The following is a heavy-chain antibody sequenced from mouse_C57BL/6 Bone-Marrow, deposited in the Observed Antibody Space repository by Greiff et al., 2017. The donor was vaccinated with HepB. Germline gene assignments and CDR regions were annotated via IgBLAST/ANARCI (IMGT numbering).Heavy chain of an antibody. CDR3: ARGYFDH. J-gene: IGHJ2*01. Sequence: VQLQQSGPELVKPGASVKISCKASGYSFTGYYMNWVKQSPEKSLEWIGEINPSTGGTTYNQKFKAKATLTVDKSSSTAYMQLKSLTSEDSAVYYCARGYFDHWGQGTTLTVSS. CDR1: GYSFTGYY. V-gene: IGHV1-42*01. CDR2: INPSTGGT.